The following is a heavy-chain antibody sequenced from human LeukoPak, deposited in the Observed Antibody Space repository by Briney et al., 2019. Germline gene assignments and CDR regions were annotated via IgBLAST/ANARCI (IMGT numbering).Heavy chain of an antibody. CDR3: ARATYYDFWSGHGFCYFDY. Sequence: PSETLSLTCAVYGGSFSGYYWSWIRQPPGKGLEWIGEINHSGSTNYNPSLKSRVTISVDTSKNQFSLKLSSVTAADTAVYYCARATYYDFWSGHGFCYFDYWGQGTLVTVSS. D-gene: IGHD3-3*01. CDR1: GGSFSGYY. CDR2: INHSGST. V-gene: IGHV4-34*01. J-gene: IGHJ4*02.